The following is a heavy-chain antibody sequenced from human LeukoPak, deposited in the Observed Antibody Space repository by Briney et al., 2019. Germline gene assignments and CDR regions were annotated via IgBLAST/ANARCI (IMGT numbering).Heavy chain of an antibody. CDR2: IYPGDSDT. D-gene: IGHD2-15*01. CDR1: GYRFTSYW. J-gene: IGHJ5*02. CDR3: ARRKVCSGGSCRLNWFDP. V-gene: IGHV5-51*01. Sequence: PGESLQISCQGSGYRFTSYWIGWVRQLPGKGLEWMGIIYPGDSDTRYSPSFQGQVTISADKSISTAYLQWSSLKASDTAMYYCARRKVCSGGSCRLNWFDPWGQGTLVTVCS.